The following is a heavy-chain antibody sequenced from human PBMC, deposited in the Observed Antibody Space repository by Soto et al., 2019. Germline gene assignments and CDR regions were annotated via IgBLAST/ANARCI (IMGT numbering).Heavy chain of an antibody. V-gene: IGHV1-18*01. CDR3: ARKGFYGGSEKYSYGSPPPRSSGMPV. D-gene: IGHD5-18*01. Sequence: QVHLMQSGAEVKKPGASVKVSCKASGYTFTTYGISWVRQAPGLGLEWMGWISPYNDDTVYAQNLQGRVTMTTDTSGRPAYMQLRSLTPDETAVFFCARKGFYGGSEKYSYGSPPPRSSGMPVWAQGTTATAPS. CDR2: ISPYNDDT. J-gene: IGHJ6*02. CDR1: GYTFTTYG.